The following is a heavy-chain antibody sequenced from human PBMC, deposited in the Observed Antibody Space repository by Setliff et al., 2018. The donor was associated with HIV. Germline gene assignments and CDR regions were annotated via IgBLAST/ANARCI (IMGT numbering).Heavy chain of an antibody. J-gene: IGHJ6*02. Sequence: ASVKVSCKASGYTLSSHTMHWVRQAPGQRLEWMGWITAGNGNTNYAQKLQGRVTMTTDTSTSTAYIELRSLRSDDTAVYYCAREIGDYYDSSGYYPPTDYYYGMDVWGQGTTVTVSS. V-gene: IGHV1-18*04. D-gene: IGHD3-22*01. CDR3: AREIGDYYDSSGYYPPTDYYYGMDV. CDR1: GYTLSSHT. CDR2: ITAGNGNT.